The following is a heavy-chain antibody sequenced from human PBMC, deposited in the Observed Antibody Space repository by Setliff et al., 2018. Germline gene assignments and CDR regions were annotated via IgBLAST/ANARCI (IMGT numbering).Heavy chain of an antibody. CDR3: ARSNMGNYYDSGRYYYYYYMDV. V-gene: IGHV4-61*09. CDR1: GGSISSGSYY. Sequence: SETLTLTCSVSGGSISSGSYYWTWIRQPAGKGLERIGHIYTSGTTKYNPSLKSRVTISVDASKNQFFLKLTSVTAADTAVYYCARSNMGNYYDSGRYYYYYYMDVWGKGTTVTVS. D-gene: IGHD3-10*01. J-gene: IGHJ6*03. CDR2: IYTSGTT.